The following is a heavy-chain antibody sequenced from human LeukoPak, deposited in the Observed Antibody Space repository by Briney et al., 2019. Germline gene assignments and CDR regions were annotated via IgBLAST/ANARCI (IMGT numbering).Heavy chain of an antibody. CDR1: GFSFSSYA. CDR3: AKDIGAAAGGNYFDY. CDR2: FSGSGGST. V-gene: IGHV3-23*01. J-gene: IGHJ4*02. Sequence: GGSLRLSCAASGFSFSSYAMSWVRQAPGKGLEWVSSFSGSGGSTYYADSVKGRFTISRDNSKNSLYLQMNSLRTEDTALYYCAKDIGAAAGGNYFDYWGQGTLVTVSS. D-gene: IGHD6-13*01.